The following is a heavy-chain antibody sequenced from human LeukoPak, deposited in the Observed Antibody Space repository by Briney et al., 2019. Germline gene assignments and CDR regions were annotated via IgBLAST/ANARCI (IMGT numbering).Heavy chain of an antibody. CDR1: GDSVSSKSAA. V-gene: IGHV6-1*01. CDR3: ARDLNPYGSGSYPSSCMDV. J-gene: IGHJ6*01. CDR2: TYYRSKWYN. Sequence: SQTLSLTCAISGDSVSSKSAAWNWIRQSPSRGLEWLGRTYYRSKWYNDYAVSVKSRITINPDTSKNQFSLQLNSVTAEDRARYYCARDLNPYGSGSYPSSCMDVWGQGTPVTVSS. D-gene: IGHD3-10*01.